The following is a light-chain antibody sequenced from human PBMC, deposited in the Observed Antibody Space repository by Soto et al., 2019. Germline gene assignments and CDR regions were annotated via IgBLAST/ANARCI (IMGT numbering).Light chain of an antibody. CDR1: SGHSSYA. CDR2: LNSDGSH. Sequence: QPVLTQSPSASASLGASVKLTCTLSSGHSSYAIAWHQQQPEKGPRYLMKLNSDGSHSKGDGIPDRFSGSSSGAERYLTISSLQSEVEADYYCQTWGTGIHLFGGGTKLTVL. V-gene: IGLV4-69*01. CDR3: QTWGTGIHL. J-gene: IGLJ2*01.